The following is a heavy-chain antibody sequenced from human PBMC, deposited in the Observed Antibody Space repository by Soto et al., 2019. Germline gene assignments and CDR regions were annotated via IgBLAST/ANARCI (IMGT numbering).Heavy chain of an antibody. CDR2: LWYDGSNE. CDR1: GFTFSSYG. J-gene: IGHJ4*02. CDR3: ARDSLRFLDHLSKDYFDY. D-gene: IGHD3-3*01. Sequence: QVHLVESGGGVVQPGRSLRLSCAASGFTFSSYGMHWVRQAPGKGLEWVAVLWYDGSNEYYADSVRGRFTISRVNSKNTLYLQMNSLRAEDTGVYYCARDSLRFLDHLSKDYFDYWGQGTLVTVSS. V-gene: IGHV3-33*08.